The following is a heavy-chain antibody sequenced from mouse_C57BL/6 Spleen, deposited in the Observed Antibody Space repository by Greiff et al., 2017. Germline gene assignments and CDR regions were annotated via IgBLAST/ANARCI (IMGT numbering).Heavy chain of an antibody. V-gene: IGHV1-80*01. CDR1: GYAFSSYW. J-gene: IGHJ2*01. CDR3: ARAYDYGRVYFDY. CDR2: IYPGDGDT. D-gene: IGHD2-4*01. Sequence: QVQLQQSGAELVKPGASVKISCKASGYAFSSYWMNWVKQRPGKGLEWIGQIYPGDGDTNYNGKFKGKATLTADKSSSTAYMQLSSLTSEDSAVYFCARAYDYGRVYFDYWGQGTTLTVSS.